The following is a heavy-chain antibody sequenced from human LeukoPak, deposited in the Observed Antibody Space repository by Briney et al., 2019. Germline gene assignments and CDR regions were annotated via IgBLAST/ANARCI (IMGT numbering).Heavy chain of an antibody. CDR2: ISGSGGST. CDR1: GFTFSSYA. D-gene: IGHD2-2*01. J-gene: IGHJ4*02. CDR3: AKDRPIVVVPAVYFDY. Sequence: GGSLRLSCAASGFTFSSYAVSWVRQAPGKGLEWVSAISGSGGSTYYADSVKGRFTISRDNSKNTLYLQMNSLRAEDTAVYYCAKDRPIVVVPAVYFDYWGQGTLVTVSS. V-gene: IGHV3-23*01.